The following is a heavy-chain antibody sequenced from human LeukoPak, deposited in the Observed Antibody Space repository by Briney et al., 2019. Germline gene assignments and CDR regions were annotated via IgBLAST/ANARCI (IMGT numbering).Heavy chain of an antibody. CDR1: GFTFSSYS. J-gene: IGHJ4*02. Sequence: GGSLRLSFAAFGFTFSSYSMNWVRQAPGKGLEWVSSISSSSSYIYYADSVKGRFTISRDNAKNSLYLQMNSLKAEDTAVYFCARKSLPGSLLGDLDYWGQGTLVTVSS. CDR3: ARKSLPGSLLGDLDY. V-gene: IGHV3-21*04. CDR2: ISSSSSYI. D-gene: IGHD3-9*01.